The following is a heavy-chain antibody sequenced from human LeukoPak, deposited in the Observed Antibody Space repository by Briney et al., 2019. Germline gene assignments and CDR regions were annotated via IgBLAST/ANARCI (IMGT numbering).Heavy chain of an antibody. Sequence: GGSLRPSCTASGFTFGDYAMSWVRQAPGKGLEWVGFIRSKAYGGTTEYAASVKGRFTISRDDSKSIAYLQMNSLKTEDTAVYYCNTMVRGANGVEGYYFDYWGQGTLVTVSS. J-gene: IGHJ4*02. D-gene: IGHD3-10*01. CDR1: GFTFGDYA. CDR2: IRSKAYGGTT. CDR3: NTMVRGANGVEGYYFDY. V-gene: IGHV3-49*04.